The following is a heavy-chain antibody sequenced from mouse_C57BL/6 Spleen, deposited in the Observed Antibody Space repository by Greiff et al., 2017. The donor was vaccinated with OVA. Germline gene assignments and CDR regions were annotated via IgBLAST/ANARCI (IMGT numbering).Heavy chain of an antibody. Sequence: QVQLQQSGAELVRPGASVKLSCKASGYTFTDYYINWVKQRPGQGLEWIARIYPGSGNTYYNEKFKGKATLTAEKSSSTAYMQLSSLTSEDSAVYFCARVYYGSSYWYFDVWGTGTTVTVSS. CDR3: ARVYYGSSYWYFDV. D-gene: IGHD1-1*01. V-gene: IGHV1-76*01. CDR2: IYPGSGNT. J-gene: IGHJ1*03. CDR1: GYTFTDYY.